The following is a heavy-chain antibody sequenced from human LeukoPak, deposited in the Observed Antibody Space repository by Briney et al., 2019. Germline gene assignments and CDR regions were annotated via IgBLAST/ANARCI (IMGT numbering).Heavy chain of an antibody. CDR3: ARAPAMILRPNYMDV. CDR1: GFTFSSYS. CDR2: ISSSSTYI. D-gene: IGHD3-3*01. J-gene: IGHJ6*03. Sequence: GGSLRLSCVVSGFTFSSYSMNWVRQAPGKGLEWVSFISSSSTYIYYADSMKGRFTISRDDAKSSLYLQMNSLRAEDTAVYYCARAPAMILRPNYMDVWGKGTTVTVSS. V-gene: IGHV3-21*01.